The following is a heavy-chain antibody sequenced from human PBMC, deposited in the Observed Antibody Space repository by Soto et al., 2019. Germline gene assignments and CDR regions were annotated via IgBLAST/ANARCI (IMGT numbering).Heavy chain of an antibody. CDR1: GGSISSSSYY. CDR2: IYYSGST. Sequence: SETLSLTCTVSGGSISSSSYYWGWIRQPPGKGLEWIGSIYYSGSTYYNPSLKSRVTISVDTSKNQFSLKLSSVTAADTAVYYCARRVVDGYFDYWGQGTLVTVSS. D-gene: IGHD2-15*01. CDR3: ARRVVDGYFDY. J-gene: IGHJ4*02. V-gene: IGHV4-39*01.